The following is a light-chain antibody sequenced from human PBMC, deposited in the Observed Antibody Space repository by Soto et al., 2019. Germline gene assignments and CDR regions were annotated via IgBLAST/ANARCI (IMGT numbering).Light chain of an antibody. Sequence: DIQMTQSPSSLSASVGDRVTVTCRASQDISRYLAWYQQKPGQVPELLIYAASTLHSGVSSRFSGSGSGTHFTLTISSLQPEDVATYYCQQYDSAPLTFGGGTKVDIK. CDR3: QQYDSAPLT. J-gene: IGKJ4*01. CDR2: AAS. CDR1: QDISRY. V-gene: IGKV1-27*01.